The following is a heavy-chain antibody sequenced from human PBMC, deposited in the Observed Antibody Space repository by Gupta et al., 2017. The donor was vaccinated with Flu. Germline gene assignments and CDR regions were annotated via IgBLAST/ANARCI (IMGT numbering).Heavy chain of an antibody. CDR1: GFTFSSYS. CDR3: ARIYCSGGSCYSDY. V-gene: IGHV3-48*02. D-gene: IGHD2-15*01. CDR2: ISSSSSTI. Sequence: EVQLVESGGGLVQPGGSLRLSCAASGFTFSSYSMNWVGQAPGKGLEWVSYISSSSSTIYYADSVKGRFTISRDNAKNSLYLQMNSLRDEDTAVYYCARIYCSGGSCYSDYWGQGTLVTVSS. J-gene: IGHJ4*02.